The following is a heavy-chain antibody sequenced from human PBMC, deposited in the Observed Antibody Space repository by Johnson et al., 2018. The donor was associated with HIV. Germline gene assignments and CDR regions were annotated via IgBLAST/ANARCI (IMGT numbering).Heavy chain of an antibody. J-gene: IGHJ3*02. D-gene: IGHD3-16*01. CDR1: GFTVSSNY. CDR2: ISGSGGST. CDR3: VRDAFDYRDASGRFGGAGFDI. Sequence: EVQLVESGGGLVQPGGSLRLSCAASGFTVSSNYMSWVRQAPGKGLEWVSAISGSGGSTYYADSVKGRFTISRDNAKNSLSLQMNSLRAEDTAVYYCVRDAFDYRDASGRFGGAGFDIWGQGTMVTVSS. V-gene: IGHV3-23*04.